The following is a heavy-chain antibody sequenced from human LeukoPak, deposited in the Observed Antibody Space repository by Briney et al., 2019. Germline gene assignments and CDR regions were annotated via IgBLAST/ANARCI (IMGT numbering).Heavy chain of an antibody. J-gene: IGHJ4*02. Sequence: PGGSLRLSCAASGFTFSSYGLHWVRQAPGKGLEWVAFIRYDGSNKYYADSVKGRFTISRDNSKNTLYLQMNSLRAEDTAVYYCAKDPSTKNGNYPLGWGQGTLVTVSS. V-gene: IGHV3-30*02. D-gene: IGHD4-17*01. CDR2: IRYDGSNK. CDR3: AKDPSTKNGNYPLG. CDR1: GFTFSSYG.